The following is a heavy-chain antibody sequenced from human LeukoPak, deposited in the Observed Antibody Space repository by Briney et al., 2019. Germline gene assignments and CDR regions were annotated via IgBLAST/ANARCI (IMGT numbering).Heavy chain of an antibody. J-gene: IGHJ4*02. CDR1: GFTFSSYS. Sequence: GGSLRLSCAASGFTFSSYSMNWVRQAPGKGLEWVSAISGSGGSTYYADSVKGRFTISRDNSKNTLCLQMNSLRAEDTAVYYCAKVGSDTAMDDYWGQGTLVTVSS. CDR3: AKVGSDTAMDDY. D-gene: IGHD5-18*01. V-gene: IGHV3-23*01. CDR2: ISGSGGST.